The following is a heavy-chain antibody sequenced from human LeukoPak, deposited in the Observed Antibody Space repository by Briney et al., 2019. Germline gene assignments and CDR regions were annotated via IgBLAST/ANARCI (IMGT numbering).Heavy chain of an antibody. J-gene: IGHJ4*02. Sequence: PGGSLRLSCAASGFTFSSSAMSWVRRVPGKGLEWVSGISASGGSTSYADSVRGRFTISRDNAKDSLYLQMNSLRAEDTAVYYCARELTTLVRGVEAFDCWGQGTLVTVSS. V-gene: IGHV3-23*01. CDR2: ISASGGST. D-gene: IGHD3-10*01. CDR1: GFTFSSSA. CDR3: ARELTTLVRGVEAFDC.